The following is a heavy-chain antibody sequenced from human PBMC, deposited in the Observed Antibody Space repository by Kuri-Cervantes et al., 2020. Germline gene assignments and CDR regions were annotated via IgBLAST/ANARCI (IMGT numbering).Heavy chain of an antibody. J-gene: IGHJ4*02. D-gene: IGHD5-24*01. V-gene: IGHV4-38-2*02. CDR3: AREDGYNLRAE. CDR1: AYSISSGHY. CDR2: IYHTGST. Sequence: GSLRLSCTVSAYSISSGHYWAWIRQPPGKGLEWIGSIYHTGSTSYNPSLKSRVTISLDTSKNQFSLKLSSVTAADTAVYYCAREDGYNLRAEWGQGTLVAVSS.